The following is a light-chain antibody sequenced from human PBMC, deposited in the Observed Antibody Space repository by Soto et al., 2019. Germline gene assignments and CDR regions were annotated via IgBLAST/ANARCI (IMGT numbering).Light chain of an antibody. CDR2: ATS. Sequence: EIVMTQSPATLSASLGERATISCRASHSVSSNLAWYQQKPGQAPRLLIYATSTRATGIPARFSGSGSGTEFTLTISILQSEDFAVYYCQQYNNWPAFGQGTKVDIK. J-gene: IGKJ1*01. CDR3: QQYNNWPA. CDR1: HSVSSN. V-gene: IGKV3-15*01.